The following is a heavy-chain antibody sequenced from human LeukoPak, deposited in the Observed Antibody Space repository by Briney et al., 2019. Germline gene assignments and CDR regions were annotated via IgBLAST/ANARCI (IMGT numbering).Heavy chain of an antibody. CDR3: ARGGVYSNLDY. V-gene: IGHV3-7*05. CDR2: MRQDGSEK. CDR1: GFTFSNYW. Sequence: TGGSLRLSCAASGFTFSNYWMSWVRQAPGRGLEWVANMRQDGSEKYYVDSVKGRFTISRDNAKNSLSLQMNSLGAEDTAVYYCARGGVYSNLDYWGQGTLVTVSS. J-gene: IGHJ4*02. D-gene: IGHD4-11*01.